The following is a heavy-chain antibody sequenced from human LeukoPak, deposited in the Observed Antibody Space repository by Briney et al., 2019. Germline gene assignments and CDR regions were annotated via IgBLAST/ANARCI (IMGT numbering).Heavy chain of an antibody. D-gene: IGHD4-17*01. V-gene: IGHV4-59*01. Sequence: PAETLSLTCTVSGGSISSYYWSWIRQPPGKGLEWIGYIYYSGSTNYNPSLKSRVTISVDTSKNQFSLKLSSVTAADTAVYYCAAEYEYGDHDYCGQGALVTVSS. J-gene: IGHJ4*02. CDR2: IYYSGST. CDR1: GGSISSYY. CDR3: AAEYEYGDHDY.